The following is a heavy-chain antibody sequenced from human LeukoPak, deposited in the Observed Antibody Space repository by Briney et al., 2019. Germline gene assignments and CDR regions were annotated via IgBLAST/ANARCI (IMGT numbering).Heavy chain of an antibody. V-gene: IGHV4-34*01. CDR2: IHYTGAT. J-gene: IGHJ4*02. CDR1: GGSITGYY. Sequence: SETLSLTCAVYGGSITGYYWSWIRQTPGRGVEWVGEIHYTGATSYNPSLKSRATISTDTSKNQFSLRLSSVTVADTAVYYCARGNILTGYCFDFWGQGALVTVSS. D-gene: IGHD3-9*01. CDR3: ARGNILTGYCFDF.